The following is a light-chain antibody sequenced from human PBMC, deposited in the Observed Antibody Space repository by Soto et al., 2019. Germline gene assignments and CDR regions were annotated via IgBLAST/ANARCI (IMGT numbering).Light chain of an antibody. J-gene: IGLJ7*01. V-gene: IGLV1-44*01. CDR2: SNN. CDR1: SSNIGSNT. Sequence: QSVLTQPPSASGTPGQRVTISCSGSSSNIGSNTVNWYQQLPGTAPKLLIYSNNHRPSGVPDRFSGSKSGTSASLAISGLQSEDEADYYCAAWDDSLKGAVFGGGTKLTVL. CDR3: AAWDDSLKGAV.